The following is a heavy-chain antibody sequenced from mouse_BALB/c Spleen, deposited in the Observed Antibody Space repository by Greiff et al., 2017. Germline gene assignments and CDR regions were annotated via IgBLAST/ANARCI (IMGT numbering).Heavy chain of an antibody. J-gene: IGHJ1*01. CDR3: ARSSFLYGSSWYFDV. V-gene: IGHV1-9*01. Sequence: VQLQQSGAELMKPGASVKISCKATGYTFSSYWIEWVKQRPGHGLEWIGEILPGSGSTNYNEKFKGKATFTADTSSNTAYMQLSSLTSEDSAVYYCARSSFLYGSSWYFDVWGAGTTVTVSS. CDR2: ILPGSGST. CDR1: GYTFSSYW. D-gene: IGHD1-1*01.